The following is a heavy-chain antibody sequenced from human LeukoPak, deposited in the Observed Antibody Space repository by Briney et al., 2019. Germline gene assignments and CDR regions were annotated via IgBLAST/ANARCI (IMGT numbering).Heavy chain of an antibody. CDR3: AKDLATIAY. CDR2: ISWNSGSI. D-gene: IGHD5-12*01. J-gene: IGHJ4*02. CDR1: GFTFDDYA. Sequence: SLRLSCAASGFTFDDYAMHWVRQAPGKGLEWVSGISWNSGSIGYADSVKGRFTISRDNAKNSLYLQMNSLRAEDMALYYCAKDLATIAYWGQGTLVTVSS. V-gene: IGHV3-9*03.